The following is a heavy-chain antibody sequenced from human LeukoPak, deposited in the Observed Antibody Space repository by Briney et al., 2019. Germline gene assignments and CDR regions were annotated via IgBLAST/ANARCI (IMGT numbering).Heavy chain of an antibody. CDR1: GGSFSGYY. CDR3: AREWYSYGPIDY. D-gene: IGHD5-18*01. V-gene: IGHV4-34*01. Sequence: SSETLSLTCAVYGGSFSGYYWSWIRQPPGKGLEWIGEINHSGSTNYNPSLKSRVTISVDTSKNQFSLKLSSVTAADTAVYYCAREWYSYGPIDYWGQGTLVTVSS. CDR2: INHSGST. J-gene: IGHJ4*02.